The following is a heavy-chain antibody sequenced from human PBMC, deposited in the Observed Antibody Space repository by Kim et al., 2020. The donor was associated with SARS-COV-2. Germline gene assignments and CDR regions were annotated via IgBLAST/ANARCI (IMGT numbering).Heavy chain of an antibody. CDR2: ISSSSSYT. J-gene: IGHJ5*02. D-gene: IGHD2-8*01. V-gene: IGHV3-11*05. CDR1: GFTFSDYY. CDR3: ARVGEGYCTNGVCYLGWFDP. Sequence: GGSLRLSCAASGFTFSDYYMSWIRQAPGKGLEWVSYISSSSSYTNYADSVKGRFTISRDNAKNSLYLQMNSLRAEDTAVYYCARVGEGYCTNGVCYLGWFDPWGQGTLVTVSS.